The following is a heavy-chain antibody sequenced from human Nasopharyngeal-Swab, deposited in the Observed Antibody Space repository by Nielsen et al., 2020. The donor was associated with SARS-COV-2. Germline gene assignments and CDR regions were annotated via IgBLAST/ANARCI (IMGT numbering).Heavy chain of an antibody. Sequence: GESLKISCADTGFTFSYYAMNWVRQAPGKGLEWVSGISDGGGSTSYADSAKGRFTISRDNSKKTLYLQMNSLRAEDTALYYCAKDFYYDSSGPPSVQHWGQGTLVTVSS. CDR1: GFTFSYYA. V-gene: IGHV3-23*01. CDR3: AKDFYYDSSGPPSVQH. D-gene: IGHD3-22*01. CDR2: ISDGGGST. J-gene: IGHJ1*01.